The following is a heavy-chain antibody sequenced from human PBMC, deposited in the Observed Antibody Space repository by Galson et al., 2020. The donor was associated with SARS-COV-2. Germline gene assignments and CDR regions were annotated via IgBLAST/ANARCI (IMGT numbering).Heavy chain of an antibody. CDR2: FDPEDGET. J-gene: IGHJ5*02. D-gene: IGHD3-22*01. CDR3: ATGSPLGGYYSKNWFDP. V-gene: IGHV1-24*01. Sequence: ASVKVSCKVSGYTITELSMHWVRQAPGKGLEWMGGFDPEDGETIYAQKFQGRVTMTEDTSTDTAYMELSSLRSEDTAVYYCATGSPLGGYYSKNWFDPWGQGTLVTVSS. CDR1: GYTITELS.